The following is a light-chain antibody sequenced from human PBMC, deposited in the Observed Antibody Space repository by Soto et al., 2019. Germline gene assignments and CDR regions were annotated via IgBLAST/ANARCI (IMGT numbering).Light chain of an antibody. CDR2: DVS. CDR3: SSYTSSSTPVV. J-gene: IGLJ2*01. Sequence: QSALTQPASVSGSPGQSITISCTGTSSDVGGYNYVSWYQQHPGKAPKLMIYDVSNLPSGVSNRFSGSKSGNTASLTISGLQAEDEADYYCSSYTSSSTPVVFGGVTKLTVL. V-gene: IGLV2-14*01. CDR1: SSDVGGYNY.